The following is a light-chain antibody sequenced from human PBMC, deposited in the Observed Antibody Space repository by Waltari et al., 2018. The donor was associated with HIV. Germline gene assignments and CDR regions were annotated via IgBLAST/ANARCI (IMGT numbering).Light chain of an antibody. J-gene: IGKJ3*01. CDR1: QSISSY. V-gene: IGKV1-39*01. CDR2: AAS. CDR3: QQSNSSPFT. Sequence: DIQMTQSPSSLSASVGDRVTITCRARQSISSYLNWYQQKPGKAPKLLIYAASSLQSGVPSRFSGSGFGTDFTLTISSLQPEDFATYYCQQSNSSPFTFGPGTKVDIK.